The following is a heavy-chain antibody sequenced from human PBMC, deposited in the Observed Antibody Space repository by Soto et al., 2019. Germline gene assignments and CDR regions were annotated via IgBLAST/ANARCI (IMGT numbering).Heavy chain of an antibody. CDR1: GGSIRGSY. J-gene: IGHJ6*02. D-gene: IGHD3-10*01. CDR3: ARGRYSYETIYYKFYYSALDV. V-gene: IGHV4-34*01. CDR2: INDNGGT. Sequence: SETLSLTCGVYGGSIRGSYLSWVRQSPGEGLEWIGDINDNGGTNYNPSLKSRVTTSLDTSKKQVSLTVSSVTAADTAVYYCARGRYSYETIYYKFYYSALDVWGQGTTVTVSS.